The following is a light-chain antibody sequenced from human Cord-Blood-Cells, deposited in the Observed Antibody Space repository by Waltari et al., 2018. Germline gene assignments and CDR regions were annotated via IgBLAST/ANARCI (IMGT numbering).Light chain of an antibody. CDR2: KAS. CDR3: QQYNSYWT. V-gene: IGKV1-5*03. Sequence: DIQMTQSPSPPSASVGDRVTITCRASQSFRSWLAWYQQNPGKAPKLLIYKASSLESWVPSRFGGSGSGTEFTLTISSLQPDGFATYYCQQYNSYWTFGQGTKVEIK. J-gene: IGKJ1*01. CDR1: QSFRSW.